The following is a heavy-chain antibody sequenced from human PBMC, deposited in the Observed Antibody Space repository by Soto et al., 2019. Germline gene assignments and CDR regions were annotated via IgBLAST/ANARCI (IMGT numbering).Heavy chain of an antibody. J-gene: IGHJ4*02. V-gene: IGHV3-23*01. CDR1: GFTFSSYA. D-gene: IGHD1-1*01. CDR2: ISGSDGRT. Sequence: PGGSLRLSCAASGFTFSSYAMSWVRQAPGKGLEWVSTISGSDGRTYSTDSVKGRFTISRDNSRNTAYLQMNSLRVEDTAVYYCAKGVSQYPPLDLFDYWGRGTLVTVSS. CDR3: AKGVSQYPPLDLFDY.